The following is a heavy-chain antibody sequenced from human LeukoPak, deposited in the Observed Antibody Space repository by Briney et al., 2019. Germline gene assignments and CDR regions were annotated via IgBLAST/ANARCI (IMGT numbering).Heavy chain of an antibody. D-gene: IGHD4-11*01. J-gene: IGHJ4*02. Sequence: GGSLRLSCAASGFTFSSYWVSWVRQAPGKGLEWVANIKQDGSDKYYVDSVKGRFTISKDNAKNSLYLQMNNLRSEDTGVYYCAREDHSKYEYWGQGTLVTVSS. CDR2: IKQDGSDK. V-gene: IGHV3-7*01. CDR1: GFTFSSYW. CDR3: AREDHSKYEY.